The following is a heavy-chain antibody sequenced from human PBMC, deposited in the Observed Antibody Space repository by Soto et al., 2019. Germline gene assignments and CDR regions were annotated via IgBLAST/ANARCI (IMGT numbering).Heavy chain of an antibody. J-gene: IGHJ4*02. V-gene: IGHV3-66*01. CDR2: LYSDDNT. Sequence: EVRLVESGGGLVQPGGSLRLSCTASGFTVSSNSMNWVRQAPGKGLEWVSVLYSDDNTYYADSVKGRFTIFRDISKNTAYLHMNRLRVEDTAVYFCARDRGDRSGYPLDFWGQGNLVTVSS. CDR1: GFTVSSNS. CDR3: ARDRGDRSGYPLDF. D-gene: IGHD3-22*01.